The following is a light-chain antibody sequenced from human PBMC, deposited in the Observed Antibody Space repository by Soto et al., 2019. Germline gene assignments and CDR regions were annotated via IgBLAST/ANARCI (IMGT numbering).Light chain of an antibody. Sequence: EIVLTQSPGTLSLSPGERATLSCRASQSLSINSLAWYQQKPGQSPRLLVYGASTRDTGIPDRFRGSGSGTDFALTISSLEPEDFAVYYCQQYNNWPPPITFGQGTRLEIK. CDR1: QSLSINS. CDR3: QQYNNWPPPIT. J-gene: IGKJ5*01. V-gene: IGKV3-20*01. CDR2: GAS.